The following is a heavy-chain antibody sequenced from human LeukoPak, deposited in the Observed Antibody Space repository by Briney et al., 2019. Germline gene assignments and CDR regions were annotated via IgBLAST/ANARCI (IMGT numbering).Heavy chain of an antibody. Sequence: SETLSLTCTVSGGSISSYYWSWIRQPPGKGLEWIGYIYYSGSTNYNPSLKSRVTISVDTSKNQFSLKLSSVTAADTAVYYCARADSSGWYGTDYWGRGTLVTVSS. V-gene: IGHV4-59*01. J-gene: IGHJ4*02. D-gene: IGHD6-19*01. CDR1: GGSISSYY. CDR2: IYYSGST. CDR3: ARADSSGWYGTDY.